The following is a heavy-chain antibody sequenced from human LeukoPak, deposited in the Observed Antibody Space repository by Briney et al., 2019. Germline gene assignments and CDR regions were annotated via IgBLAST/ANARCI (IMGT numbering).Heavy chain of an antibody. CDR2: IYYVGNT. CDR1: GGSISSTSYY. J-gene: IGHJ3*02. D-gene: IGHD3-10*01. V-gene: IGHV4-39*07. CDR3: GRGRGFDVFDI. Sequence: SETLSLTCTVSGGSISSTSYYWAWIRQPPGKGLEWIGNIYYVGNTYYNPSLKSRVTMSIDTSKNEFSLELISVTAADTAVYYCGRGRGFDVFDIWGQGTMVTVSS.